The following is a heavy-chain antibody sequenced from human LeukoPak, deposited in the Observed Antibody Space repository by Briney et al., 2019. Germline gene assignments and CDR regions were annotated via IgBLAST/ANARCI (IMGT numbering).Heavy chain of an antibody. CDR1: GFTFSSYW. Sequence: GGSLRLSCAASGFTFSSYWMHWVRQVPGKGLVWVSRIKGDGTSTSYADPVKGRFTISRDNAKNTLYLQMNSLRAEDTAVYYCASGTASYYWGQGTLVTVSS. CDR2: IKGDGTST. J-gene: IGHJ4*02. CDR3: ASGTASYY. V-gene: IGHV3-74*01.